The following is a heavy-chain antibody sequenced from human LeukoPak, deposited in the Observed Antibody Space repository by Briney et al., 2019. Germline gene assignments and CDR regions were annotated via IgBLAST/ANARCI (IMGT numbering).Heavy chain of an antibody. V-gene: IGHV3-53*01. CDR1: GFTFSNHG. D-gene: IGHD6-13*01. Sequence: PGGTLRLSCAASGFTFSNHGMNWVRQAPGKGLEWVSVIYSGGSTYFADSVKGRFTISRDYSKNTLYLQINSLRAEDTAVYYCARALSSSWYAFRSNWFDPWGQGTLVSVSS. CDR2: IYSGGST. J-gene: IGHJ5*02. CDR3: ARALSSSWYAFRSNWFDP.